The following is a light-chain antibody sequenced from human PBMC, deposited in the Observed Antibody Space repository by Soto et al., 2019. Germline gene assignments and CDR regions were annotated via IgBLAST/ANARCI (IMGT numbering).Light chain of an antibody. J-gene: IGKJ2*01. CDR2: GAS. V-gene: IGKV3-20*01. Sequence: EIVLTQSPGTLSLSPGERATLSCRASQSVSSSYLAWYQQKPGQAPRLLIYGASYRATGIPDRFSGRGSGTDFTLTISRLEPEDFAVYYCQQYDDSLSSFTFGQATNLEIK. CDR3: QQYDDSLSSFT. CDR1: QSVSSSY.